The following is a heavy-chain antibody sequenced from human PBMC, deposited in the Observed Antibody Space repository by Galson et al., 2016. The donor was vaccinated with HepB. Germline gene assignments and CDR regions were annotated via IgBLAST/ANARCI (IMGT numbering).Heavy chain of an antibody. Sequence: SETLSLTCTVSGDSIKNSEDYWAWIRQPPGKGLEWIGSIFNSGTAYYNPSLLSRNTMYVDTSRNQFSLRLESVTAADTAVYFCATMRGYASGWYGYDKWFDPWGQGAQVSVSS. CDR2: IFNSGTA. V-gene: IGHV4-39*01. J-gene: IGHJ5*02. CDR3: ATMRGYASGWYGYDKWFDP. CDR1: GDSIKNSEDY. D-gene: IGHD6-19*01.